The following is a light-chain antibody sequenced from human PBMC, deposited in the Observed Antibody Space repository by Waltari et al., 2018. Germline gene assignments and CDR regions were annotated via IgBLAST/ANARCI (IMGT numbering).Light chain of an antibody. Sequence: TITCRASQYIANWVAWYQQKPGAAPNLLVYATSRLQSGVPARFSGSASGTDFTLTISNLQPEDFATYYCQQSYSFPLTFGGGTQVELK. V-gene: IGKV1-12*01. CDR1: QYIANW. J-gene: IGKJ4*01. CDR2: ATS. CDR3: QQSYSFPLT.